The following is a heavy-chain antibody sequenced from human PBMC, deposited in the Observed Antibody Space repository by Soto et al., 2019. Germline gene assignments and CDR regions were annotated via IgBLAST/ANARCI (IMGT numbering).Heavy chain of an antibody. V-gene: IGHV1-46*01. CDR1: GYTFSSYY. Sequence: QVQLVQSGAEVTKPGASVKVSCRASGYTFSSYYLHWVRQAPGQGLEWVGVINPNGGGTRYAQRFQGRVTLTRDTSTSTVYMDLSRLRSDDTAVFYCARDLASETGTTYWGQGTLVTVSS. CDR3: ARDLASETGTTY. J-gene: IGHJ4*02. D-gene: IGHD1-7*01. CDR2: INPNGGGT.